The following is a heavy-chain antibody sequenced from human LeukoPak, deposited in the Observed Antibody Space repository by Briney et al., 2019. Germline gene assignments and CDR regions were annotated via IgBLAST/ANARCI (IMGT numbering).Heavy chain of an antibody. J-gene: IGHJ4*02. CDR1: GGSISSGGYY. V-gene: IGHV4-31*03. Sequence: PSQTLSLTCTVSGGSISSGGYYWSWIRQHPGKGLEWIGYIYYSGSTYYNPSLKSRVTISVDTSKNQFSLKLSSVTAADTVVYYCARVELLGSSGWPFDYWGQGTLVTVSS. CDR3: ARVELLGSSGWPFDY. D-gene: IGHD6-19*01. CDR2: IYYSGST.